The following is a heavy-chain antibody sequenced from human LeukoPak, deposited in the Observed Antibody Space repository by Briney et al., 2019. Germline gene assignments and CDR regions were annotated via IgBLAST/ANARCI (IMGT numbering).Heavy chain of an antibody. CDR2: ISSSGSDI. D-gene: IGHD2-2*01. V-gene: IGHV3-48*03. CDR3: AKDFAGGGYCSSTSCYRPYYFDY. CDR1: GFTFSNYE. J-gene: IGHJ4*02. Sequence: GGSLRLSCAASGFTFSNYEMHWVRQAPGKGLEWVSYISSSGSDIYYADSVKGRFTISRDNSKNTLYLQMNSLRAEDTAVYYCAKDFAGGGYCSSTSCYRPYYFDYWGQGTLVTVSS.